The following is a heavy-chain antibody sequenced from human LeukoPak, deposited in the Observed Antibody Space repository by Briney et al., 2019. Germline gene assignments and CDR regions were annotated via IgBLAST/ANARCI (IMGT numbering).Heavy chain of an antibody. J-gene: IGHJ4*02. CDR1: GFTFSSYS. CDR2: ISSSSSTI. Sequence: GGSLRLSCAASGFTFSSYSMNWVRQAPGKGLEWVSYISSSSSTIYYADSVKGRFTISRDNAKNSLYLQMNSLRAEDTAVYYCARDWQWLGFDYWGQGTLVTVSS. D-gene: IGHD6-19*01. CDR3: ARDWQWLGFDY. V-gene: IGHV3-48*04.